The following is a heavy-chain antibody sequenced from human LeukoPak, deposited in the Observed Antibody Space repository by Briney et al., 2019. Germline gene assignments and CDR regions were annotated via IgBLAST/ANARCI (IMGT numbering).Heavy chain of an antibody. CDR3: ARDNFDWLLSNDAFDI. V-gene: IGHV1-18*01. J-gene: IGHJ3*02. CDR2: ISAYNGNT. Sequence: ASVKVSCKAFGYTFTSYGISWVRQAPGQGLEWMGWISAYNGNTNYAQKLQGRVTMTTDTSTSTAYMELRSLRSDDTAVYYCARDNFDWLLSNDAFDIWGQGTMVTVSS. CDR1: GYTFTSYG. D-gene: IGHD3-9*01.